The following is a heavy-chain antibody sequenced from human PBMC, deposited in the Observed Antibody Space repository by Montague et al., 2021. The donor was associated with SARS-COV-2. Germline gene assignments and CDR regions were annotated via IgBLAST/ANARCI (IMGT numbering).Heavy chain of an antibody. V-gene: IGHV4-59*01. CDR2: IFNSGST. J-gene: IGHJ4*02. CDR1: GGSISSYY. D-gene: IGHD6-13*01. CDR3: ERVGVSNWYSFFDY. Sequence: SETLSLTCTVSGGSISSYYWSWIRQPPGKGLEWIGYIFNSGSTNYNPSLKSRVTISVDTSKNQLSLRLRSVTAADAAVYYCERVGVSNWYSFFDYWGQGTLVTVSS.